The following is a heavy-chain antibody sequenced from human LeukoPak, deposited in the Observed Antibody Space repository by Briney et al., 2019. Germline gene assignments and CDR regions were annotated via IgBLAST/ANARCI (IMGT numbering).Heavy chain of an antibody. CDR1: GGSINSGSYY. V-gene: IGHV4-61*02. J-gene: IGHJ4*02. CDR3: ARHFLFSPAYCGGDCHYGSVDY. Sequence: PSETLSLTCTVSGGSINSGSYYYHWIRQPAGKGLEWIGRIYTSGSTIYNPSLKSRVTISVDTSKNQFSLKLSSVTAADTAVYYCARHFLFSPAYCGGDCHYGSVDYWGQGTLVTVSS. CDR2: IYTSGST. D-gene: IGHD2-21*02.